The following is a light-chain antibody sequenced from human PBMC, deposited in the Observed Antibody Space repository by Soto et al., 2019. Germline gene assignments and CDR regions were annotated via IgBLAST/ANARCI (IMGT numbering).Light chain of an antibody. J-gene: IGKJ4*01. CDR1: QSLLHTDGKTY. V-gene: IGKV2D-29*01. Sequence: DVVMTQTPLSLSVTPGQPASISCKSSQSLLHTDGKTYLYWYLQKPGHPPQLLIYEVFNRFSGVPDRFSGSGSGTDFTLKISRVEAEDVGTYYCMQTIHPLLTFGGGTKVDI. CDR3: MQTIHPLLT. CDR2: EVF.